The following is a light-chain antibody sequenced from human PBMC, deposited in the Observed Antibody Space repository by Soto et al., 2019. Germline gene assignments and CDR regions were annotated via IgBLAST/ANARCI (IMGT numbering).Light chain of an antibody. CDR2: GAS. V-gene: IGKV3-15*01. CDR3: QQCSDWPLIT. CDR1: QSVSSY. J-gene: IGKJ5*01. Sequence: EIVMTQSPATLSVSPGERATISCRASQSVSSYLAWYQQKPGQAPRLLIYGASTRATGVPARFSGSGSGTELTLAIISLQSEDFAVYYCQQCSDWPLITFGQGTRLE.